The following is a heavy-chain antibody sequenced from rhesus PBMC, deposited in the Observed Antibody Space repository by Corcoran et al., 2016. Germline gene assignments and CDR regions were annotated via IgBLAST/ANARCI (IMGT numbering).Heavy chain of an antibody. Sequence: EVQLVESGGGLVQPGGSLRLSCAASGFTFSSYWMYWVRQAPGKWLEWVSRIYREGSSTRHADSVKGRFTISRENAKNSLYLQMNSLRAEDTAVYYCAKGGSSGWYPHYFDFWGQGVLVTVSS. D-gene: IGHD6-31*01. V-gene: IGHV3-119*01. CDR2: IYREGSST. CDR1: GFTFSSYW. CDR3: AKGGSSGWYPHYFDF. J-gene: IGHJ4*01.